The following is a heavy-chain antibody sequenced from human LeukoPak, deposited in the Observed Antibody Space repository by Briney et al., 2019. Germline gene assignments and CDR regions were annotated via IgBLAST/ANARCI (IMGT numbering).Heavy chain of an antibody. D-gene: IGHD1-26*01. J-gene: IGHJ5*02. CDR3: ARREVGFDP. CDR2: MNPNSGNT. CDR1: GYTFTSYD. V-gene: IGHV1-8*01. Sequence: EASVKVSCKASGYTFTSYDINWVRQAPGQGLEWMGWMNPNSGNTGYAQKFQGRVTMTRDTSTSTAYMELSSLRSEDTAVYYCARREVGFDPWGQGTLVTVSS.